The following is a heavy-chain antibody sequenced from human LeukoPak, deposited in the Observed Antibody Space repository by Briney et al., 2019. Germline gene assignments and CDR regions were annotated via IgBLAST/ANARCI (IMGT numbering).Heavy chain of an antibody. Sequence: GGSLRLSCAASGFTFSSYEMNWVRQAPGKGLEWVSYISSSGSTIYYADSVKGRFTISRDNAKNSLYLQMNSLRAEDTAVYYCARDQYSVREYDYWGQGILVTVSS. CDR1: GFTFSSYE. J-gene: IGHJ4*02. CDR3: ARDQYSVREYDY. CDR2: ISSSGSTI. D-gene: IGHD3-10*01. V-gene: IGHV3-48*03.